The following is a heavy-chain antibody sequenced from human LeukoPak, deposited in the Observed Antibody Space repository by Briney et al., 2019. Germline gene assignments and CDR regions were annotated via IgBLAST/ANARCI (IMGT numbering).Heavy chain of an antibody. CDR1: GYTFTSYD. J-gene: IGHJ4*02. Sequence: APVKVSCKASGYTFTSYDINWVRQATGQGLEWMGWMNPNSGNTGYAQKFPGRVTMTRNTSISTAYMELSSPRSEDTAVYYCARVLRAARRGFGYWGQGTLVTVSS. D-gene: IGHD6-6*01. V-gene: IGHV1-8*01. CDR3: ARVLRAARRGFGY. CDR2: MNPNSGNT.